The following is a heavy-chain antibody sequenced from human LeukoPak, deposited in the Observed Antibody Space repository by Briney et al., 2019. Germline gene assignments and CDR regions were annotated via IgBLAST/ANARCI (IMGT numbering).Heavy chain of an antibody. J-gene: IGHJ6*02. CDR1: GFTFNNYAM. CDR3: TSRRYLDV. V-gene: IGHV4-4*02. D-gene: IGHD3-9*01. CDR2: IHHSGTT. Sequence: GSLRLSCAASGFTFNNYAMSWVRQAPGKGLEWIGEIHHSGTTNYKPSLKSRVTISVDKSKNQFSLRLNSVTAADTAVYYCTSRRYLDVWGQGTTVTVSS.